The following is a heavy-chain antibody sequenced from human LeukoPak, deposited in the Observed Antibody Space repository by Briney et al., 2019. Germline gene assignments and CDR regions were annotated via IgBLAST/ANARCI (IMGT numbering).Heavy chain of an antibody. J-gene: IGHJ5*02. CDR2: IYYSGST. V-gene: IGHV4-39*01. D-gene: IGHD6-6*01. Sequence: PSETLSLTCTVSGGSISSSSYYWGWIRQPPGKGLEWIGSIYYSGSTYYNPSLKSRVTISVDTSKNQFSLKLSSVTAADTAVYYCARHHPRIAARPSNNWFDPWGQGTLVTVSS. CDR1: GGSISSSSYY. CDR3: ARHHPRIAARPSNNWFDP.